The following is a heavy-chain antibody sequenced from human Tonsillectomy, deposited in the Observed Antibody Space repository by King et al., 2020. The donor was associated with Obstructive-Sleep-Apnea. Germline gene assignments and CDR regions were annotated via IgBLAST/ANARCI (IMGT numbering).Heavy chain of an antibody. Sequence: QLQESGPGLVKPSESLSLTCTVSGGSISSYYWSWILQSPGKGLEWIGNIYYRVNTNYKSSLKSRETISLDTSKNQFFLTLRSVTAADTAIYYCARDGRAAAGIDSWGLGTLVTVSS. CDR2: IYYRVNT. V-gene: IGHV4-59*01. D-gene: IGHD6-13*01. CDR3: ARDGRAAAGIDS. CDR1: GGSISSYY. J-gene: IGHJ4*02.